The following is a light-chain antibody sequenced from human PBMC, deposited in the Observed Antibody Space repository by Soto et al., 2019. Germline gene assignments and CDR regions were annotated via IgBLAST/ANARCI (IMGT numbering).Light chain of an antibody. CDR3: LQDSGFPRT. Sequence: AIQMTQSPSSLSASVGDRVTITCRASQDIRRELGWYQQRPGRAPKLLIYGSSTLRDGVPSRFSGSGSGTDFTLTISSLQPEDFATYYCLQDSGFPRTFGQGTKVDIK. CDR2: GSS. J-gene: IGKJ1*01. V-gene: IGKV1-6*01. CDR1: QDIRRE.